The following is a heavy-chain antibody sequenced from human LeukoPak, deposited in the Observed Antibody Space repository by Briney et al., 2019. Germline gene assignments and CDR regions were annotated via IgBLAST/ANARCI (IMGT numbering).Heavy chain of an antibody. CDR3: ARVEHYDFWSGYYGY. D-gene: IGHD3-3*01. J-gene: IGHJ4*02. CDR2: ISSSSSYI. V-gene: IGHV3-21*01. Sequence: GGSLRLSCAASGFTFSSYSMNWVRQAPGKGLEWVSSISSSSSYIYYADSVKGRFTISRDNAKNSLHLQMNSLRAEDTAVYYCARVEHYDFWSGYYGYWGQGTLVTVSS. CDR1: GFTFSSYS.